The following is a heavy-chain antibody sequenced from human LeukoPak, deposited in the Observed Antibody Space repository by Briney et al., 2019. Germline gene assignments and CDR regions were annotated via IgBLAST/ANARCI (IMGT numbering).Heavy chain of an antibody. J-gene: IGHJ4*02. Sequence: PSETLSLTCTVSDYSITSGYYWGWIRQPPGKGLEWIGYIYYSGSTYYNPSLKSRVTISVDTSKNQFSLKLSSVTAADTAVYYCATGITGTTRGVDYWGQGTLVTVSS. CDR2: IYYSGST. D-gene: IGHD1-7*01. V-gene: IGHV4-38-2*02. CDR3: ATGITGTTRGVDY. CDR1: DYSITSGYY.